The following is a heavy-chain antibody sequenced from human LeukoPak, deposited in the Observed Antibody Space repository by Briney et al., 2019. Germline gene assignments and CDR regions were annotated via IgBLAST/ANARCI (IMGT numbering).Heavy chain of an antibody. CDR2: INPNDGGS. J-gene: IGHJ4*02. CDR3: ARVNSGYDF. D-gene: IGHD5-12*01. V-gene: IGHV1-2*02. Sequence: ASVNVSCKSSVYMFTAYYIHWLRQAPGQGLEWVGWINPNDGGSRFAQRFQGRVTMTSDTSVTTTYMELTGLRSDDTAIFYCARVNSGYDFWGQGTLVAVSS. CDR1: VYMFTAYY.